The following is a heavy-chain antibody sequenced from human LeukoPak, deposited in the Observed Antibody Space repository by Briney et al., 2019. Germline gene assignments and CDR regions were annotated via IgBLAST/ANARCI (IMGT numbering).Heavy chain of an antibody. CDR1: GGSISSSNW. Sequence: PSETLSLTCAVSGGSISSSNWWSWVRQPPGKGLEWIGYIYYTGSTNYNPSLKSRVTISVDTSKNQFSLKLTSVTAADTAVYYCARIKLGGWYNEYWGQGTLVTVSS. J-gene: IGHJ4*02. D-gene: IGHD6-19*01. CDR2: IYYTGST. V-gene: IGHV4-59*01. CDR3: ARIKLGGWYNEY.